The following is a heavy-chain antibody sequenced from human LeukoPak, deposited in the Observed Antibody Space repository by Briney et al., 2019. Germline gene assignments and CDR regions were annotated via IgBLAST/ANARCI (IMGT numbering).Heavy chain of an antibody. Sequence: SETLSLTCAVYGGSFSGYYWSWIRQPPGKGLEWIGEINHSGGTNYNPSLKSRVTISVDTSKNQFYLKLSSLTAADTAVYYCAGRDDSSGYHKIFDYWGPGTLVTVSS. J-gene: IGHJ4*02. CDR3: AGRDDSSGYHKIFDY. D-gene: IGHD3-22*01. V-gene: IGHV4-34*01. CDR1: GGSFSGYY. CDR2: INHSGGT.